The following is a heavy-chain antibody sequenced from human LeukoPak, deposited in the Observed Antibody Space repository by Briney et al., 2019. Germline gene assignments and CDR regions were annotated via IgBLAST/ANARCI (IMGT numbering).Heavy chain of an antibody. D-gene: IGHD6-6*01. CDR2: ISSSSYI. CDR1: GFTFSSYS. CDR3: ARLQGIAARPGDY. Sequence: GGSLRLSCAASGFTFSSYSMNWVRQAPGKGLEWVSSISSSSYIYYADSVKGRFTISRGNAKNSLYLQMNSLRAEDTAVYYCARLQGIAARPGDYWGQGTLVTVSS. J-gene: IGHJ4*02. V-gene: IGHV3-21*01.